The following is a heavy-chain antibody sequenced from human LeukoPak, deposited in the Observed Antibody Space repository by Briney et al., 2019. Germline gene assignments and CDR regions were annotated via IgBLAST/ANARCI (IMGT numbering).Heavy chain of an antibody. V-gene: IGHV3-23*01. CDR1: GFTFSSYA. CDR2: ISGSGGST. J-gene: IGHJ4*02. Sequence: GGSLRLSCAASGFTFSSYAMSWVRQAPGKGLEWVSAISGSGGSTYYADSVKGRFTISRDNSKNTLYLQMNSLRAEDTALYYCAKDIKPFMITFGGVIADWGQGTLVTVSS. CDR3: AKDIKPFMITFGGVIAD. D-gene: IGHD3-16*02.